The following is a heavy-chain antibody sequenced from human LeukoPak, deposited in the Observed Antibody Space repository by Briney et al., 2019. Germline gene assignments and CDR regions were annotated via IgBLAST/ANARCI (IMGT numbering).Heavy chain of an antibody. V-gene: IGHV1-46*01. Sequence: ASVKVSCKASGYTFTSYGISWVRQAPGQGLEWMGFINPSGSSAAYAQKFQGRLTMTRDMFTSTDYMELTSLTSDDTAVYYCARAPGIAAAGTFFDYWGQGTLVTVSS. CDR1: GYTFTSYG. CDR3: ARAPGIAAAGTFFDY. D-gene: IGHD6-13*01. CDR2: INPSGSSA. J-gene: IGHJ4*02.